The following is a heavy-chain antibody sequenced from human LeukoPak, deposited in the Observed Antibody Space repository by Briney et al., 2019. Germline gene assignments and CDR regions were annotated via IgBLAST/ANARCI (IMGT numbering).Heavy chain of an antibody. D-gene: IGHD2-2*02. CDR1: GFTFISSA. CDR3: AKDYPWAYRVVPAAIPCSSLAAFDI. V-gene: IGHV3-23*01. J-gene: IGHJ3*02. CDR2: ISGSGGST. Sequence: GGSLRLSCAASGFTFISSAMRWVRPPPRKGLEWVSAISGSGGSTYYADSVKGRFTISRANTKNTLYLHMSRVRAEDTAVYYCAKDYPWAYRVVPAAIPCSSLAAFDIWGQGTMVTVCS.